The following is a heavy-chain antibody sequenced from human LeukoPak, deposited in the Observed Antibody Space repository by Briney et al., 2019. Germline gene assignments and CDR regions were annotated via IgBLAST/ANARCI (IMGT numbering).Heavy chain of an antibody. CDR2: INPNSGGT. Sequence: ASVKVSCKASGYTFTGYYMHWVRQAPGQGLEWMGWINPNSGGTNYAQKFQGRVTMTRDTSISTAYMELSRLRSDDTAVYYCARGNYGFGTRGHWFDPWGQGTLVTVPS. CDR3: ARGNYGFGTRGHWFDP. CDR1: GYTFTGYY. V-gene: IGHV1-2*02. D-gene: IGHD3-10*01. J-gene: IGHJ5*02.